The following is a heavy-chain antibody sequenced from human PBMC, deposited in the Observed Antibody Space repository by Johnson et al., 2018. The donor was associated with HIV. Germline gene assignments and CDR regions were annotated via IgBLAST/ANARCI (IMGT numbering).Heavy chain of an antibody. J-gene: IGHJ3*02. Sequence: MLLVESGGGLVQPGGSLRLSCAASGFTFSSYDMHWVSQATGKGLEWVSAIGTAGDTYYPGSVKGRFTISRDNSKNTVYLQMNSLRAEDTAVYYCARDNLRAFDIWGQGTMVTVSS. D-gene: IGHD5/OR15-5a*01. CDR2: IGTAGDT. CDR1: GFTFSSYD. CDR3: ARDNLRAFDI. V-gene: IGHV3-13*01.